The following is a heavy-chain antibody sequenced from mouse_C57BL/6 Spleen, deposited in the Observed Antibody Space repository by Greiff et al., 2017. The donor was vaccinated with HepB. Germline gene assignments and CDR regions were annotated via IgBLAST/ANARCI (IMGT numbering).Heavy chain of an antibody. J-gene: IGHJ1*03. Sequence: QVQLKESGPGLVAPSQSLSITCTVSGFSLTSYGVDWVRQPPGKGLEWLGVIWGGGSTNYNSALMSRLSISKDNSKSQVFLKMNSLQTDDTAMYYCAKHEARNYYGSSYWYFDVWGTGTTVTVSS. CDR3: AKHEARNYYGSSYWYFDV. CDR2: IWGGGST. CDR1: GFSLTSYG. D-gene: IGHD1-1*01. V-gene: IGHV2-9*01.